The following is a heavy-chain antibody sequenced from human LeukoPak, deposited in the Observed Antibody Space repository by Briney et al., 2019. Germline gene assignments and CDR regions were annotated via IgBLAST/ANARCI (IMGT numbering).Heavy chain of an antibody. CDR2: ISGSGGST. Sequence: PGGSLRLSCAASGFTFSSYAMSWVRQAPGKGLEWVSAISGSGGSTYYADSVKGRFTISRDNSKNTLYLQMNSLRAEDTAVYYCAKVLLLFGEPRYFDLWGRGTLVTVSS. J-gene: IGHJ2*01. CDR3: AKVLLLFGEPRYFDL. D-gene: IGHD3-10*01. CDR1: GFTFSSYA. V-gene: IGHV3-23*01.